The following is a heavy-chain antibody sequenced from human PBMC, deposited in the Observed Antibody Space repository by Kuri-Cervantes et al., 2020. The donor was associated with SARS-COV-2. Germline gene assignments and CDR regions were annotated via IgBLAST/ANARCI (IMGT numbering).Heavy chain of an antibody. J-gene: IGHJ4*02. V-gene: IGHV3-33*01. CDR2: IWYDGGDK. D-gene: IGHD6-19*01. Sequence: LSLTCAASGFTFSSYGMHWVRQAPGKGLEWVAVIWYDGGDKYFGDSVKGRFTISRDNSKNTLYLQMNSLRAEDTAVYYCARQTDYSSDWYELDYWGQGTLVTVSS. CDR3: ARQTDYSSDWYELDY. CDR1: GFTFSSYG.